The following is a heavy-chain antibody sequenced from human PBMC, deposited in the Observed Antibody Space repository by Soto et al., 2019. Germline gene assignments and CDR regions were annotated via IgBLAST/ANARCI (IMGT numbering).Heavy chain of an antibody. D-gene: IGHD6-19*01. V-gene: IGHV4-38-2*01. CDR1: GYSISNGYS. J-gene: IGHJ4*02. CDR3: ARTGFGTGWCFDY. CDR2: IYHTGRS. Sequence: SETLSLTCAVSGYSISNGYSWGWIRQPPGKGLEWIATIYHTGRSYYNPSLKGRFTISVNASNNQFSLKLTSVTAADTAVYYCARTGFGTGWCFDYWGQGALVTVSS.